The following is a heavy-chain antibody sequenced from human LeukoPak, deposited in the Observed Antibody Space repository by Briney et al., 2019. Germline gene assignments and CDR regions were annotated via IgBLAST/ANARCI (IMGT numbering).Heavy chain of an antibody. V-gene: IGHV4-38-2*02. CDR3: AGTMATISSDAFDI. Sequence: SETLSLTYTVSGYSISSGYYWGWIRQPPGKGLEWIGSIYHSGSTYYNPSLKSRVTISVDTSKNQFSLKLSSVTAADTAVYYCAGTMATISSDAFDIWGQGTMVTVSS. CDR2: IYHSGST. CDR1: GYSISSGYY. D-gene: IGHD5-24*01. J-gene: IGHJ3*02.